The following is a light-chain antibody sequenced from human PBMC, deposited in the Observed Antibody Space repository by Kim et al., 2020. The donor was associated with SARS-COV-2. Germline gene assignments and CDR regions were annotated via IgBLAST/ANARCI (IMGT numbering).Light chain of an antibody. V-gene: IGKV1-5*03. Sequence: SASVGDRVTITCRASQSISNWLAWYQQKPGKAPKVLIYKASTLESGVPSRFSGIGSGAEFTLTISSLQPDDFASYYCQQYNSYPYTFGQGTKLEI. CDR3: QQYNSYPYT. J-gene: IGKJ2*01. CDR2: KAS. CDR1: QSISNW.